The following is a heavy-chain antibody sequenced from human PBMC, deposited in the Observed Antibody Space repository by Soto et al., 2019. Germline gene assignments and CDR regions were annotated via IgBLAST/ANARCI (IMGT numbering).Heavy chain of an antibody. CDR3: ARATGTLRSRNCDY. D-gene: IGHD1-1*01. Sequence: SGTLSLTCSVSGGSISTVGHYWTWIRQPPGKGLEWIGSIYHTGSTYYSKSLRSRLTMSVDTSKSQFSLRLSSVTAADTAVYYCARATGTLRSRNCDYWGQGSLVTVSS. J-gene: IGHJ4*02. CDR1: GGSISTVGHY. CDR2: IYHTGST. V-gene: IGHV4-31*03.